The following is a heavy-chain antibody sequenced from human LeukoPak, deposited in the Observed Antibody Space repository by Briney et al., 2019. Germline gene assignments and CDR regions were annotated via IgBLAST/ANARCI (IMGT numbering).Heavy chain of an antibody. CDR3: ASNRGSSWLPTGPFDY. J-gene: IGHJ4*02. CDR2: INPNSGGT. D-gene: IGHD6-13*01. Sequence: ASVKVSCKASGYTFTGYYMHWVRQAPGQGLEWMGRINPNSGGTNYAQKFQGRVTMTRDTSISTAYMELSRLRSDDTAVYYCASNRGSSWLPTGPFDYWGQGTLVTVSS. V-gene: IGHV1-2*06. CDR1: GYTFTGYY.